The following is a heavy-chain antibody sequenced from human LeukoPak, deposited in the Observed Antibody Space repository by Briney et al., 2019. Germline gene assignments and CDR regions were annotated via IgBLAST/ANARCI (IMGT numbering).Heavy chain of an antibody. CDR2: IYHSGST. V-gene: IGHV4-30-2*01. Sequence: SQTLSLTCTVSGGSISSGGYYWSWIRQPPGKGLEWIGYIYHSGSTYYNPSLKSQVTISVDRSKNQFSLKLSSVTAADTAVYYCARGGGGFDYWGQGTLVTASS. CDR3: ARGGGGFDY. D-gene: IGHD3-16*01. CDR1: GGSISSGGYY. J-gene: IGHJ4*02.